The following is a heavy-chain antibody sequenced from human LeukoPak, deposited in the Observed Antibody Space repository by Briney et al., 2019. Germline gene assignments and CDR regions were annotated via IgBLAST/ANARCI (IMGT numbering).Heavy chain of an antibody. Sequence: PSETLSLTCTVSGGSISSYYWSWVRQPPGKGLEWIGYIYYSGSTNYNPTLKSRVTISVDTSKNQFSLKLSSVTAADTAVYYCASALYYYGSGYAFDIWGQGTMVTVSS. CDR1: GGSISSYY. J-gene: IGHJ3*02. CDR3: ASALYYYGSGYAFDI. V-gene: IGHV4-59*01. D-gene: IGHD3-10*01. CDR2: IYYSGST.